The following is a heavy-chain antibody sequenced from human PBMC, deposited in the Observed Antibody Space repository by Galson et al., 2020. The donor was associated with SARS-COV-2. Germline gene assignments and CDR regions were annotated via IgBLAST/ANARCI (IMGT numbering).Heavy chain of an antibody. CDR3: ARTGYSSSWGPYYSYYYGVDV. CDR1: GFSHSNARMG. J-gene: IGHJ6*02. Sequence: KMSGPTLVKPTETLTLTCTVSGFSHSNARMGVSWIRQPPGKALEWLAHIFSNDEKSYSTSLKSRLTISKDTSKSQVVLTMTNMDPVDTATYYCARTGYSSSWGPYYSYYYGVDVWGQGTTVTVSS. V-gene: IGHV2-26*01. CDR2: IFSNDEK. D-gene: IGHD6-13*01.